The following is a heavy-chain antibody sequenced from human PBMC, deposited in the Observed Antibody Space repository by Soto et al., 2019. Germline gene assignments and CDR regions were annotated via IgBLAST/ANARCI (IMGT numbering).Heavy chain of an antibody. V-gene: IGHV4-38-2*01. CDR1: GYSISSAYN. CDR2: FHDGGAP. Sequence: QVQLQESGPGLVKPSETLSLTCVISGYSISSAYNWAWIRQPPGKGLEWIGTFHDGGAPLYNPSLRSRGTISVDMSNNQFSLKLTSVTAADTAVYYCARAIYSIDGVFGPLYGMDVWGQGTTVTVSS. J-gene: IGHJ6*02. CDR3: ARAIYSIDGVFGPLYGMDV. D-gene: IGHD2-8*01.